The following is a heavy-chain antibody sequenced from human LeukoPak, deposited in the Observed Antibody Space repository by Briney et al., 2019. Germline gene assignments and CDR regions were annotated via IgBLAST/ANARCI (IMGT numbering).Heavy chain of an antibody. D-gene: IGHD4-17*01. Sequence: GGSLRLSCAASGFTFSSYSMNWVRQAPGKGLEWVSSISSSSSYIYYADSVKGRFTISRDNAKNSLYLQMNSLRAEDTAVYYCASSGDYGDYDFDYWGQGTLVTVSS. V-gene: IGHV3-21*01. J-gene: IGHJ4*02. CDR1: GFTFSSYS. CDR3: ASSGDYGDYDFDY. CDR2: ISSSSSYI.